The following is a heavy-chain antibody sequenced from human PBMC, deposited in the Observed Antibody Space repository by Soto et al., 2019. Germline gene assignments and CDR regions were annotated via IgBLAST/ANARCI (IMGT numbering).Heavy chain of an antibody. CDR3: ATDYLGSTTVMYSGAFDI. J-gene: IGHJ3*02. CDR2: FDPEDGET. V-gene: IGHV1-24*01. CDR1: GYTLTELS. Sequence: ASVKVSCKVSGYTLTELSMHWVRQAPGKGLEWMGGFDPEDGETIYAQKFQGRVIMTEDTSTDTAYMELSSLRSEDTAVYYCATDYLGSTTVMYSGAFDIWGQGTMVTVSS. D-gene: IGHD4-17*01.